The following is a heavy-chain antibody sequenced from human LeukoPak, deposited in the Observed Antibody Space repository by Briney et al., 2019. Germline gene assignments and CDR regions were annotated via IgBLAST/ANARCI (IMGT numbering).Heavy chain of an antibody. CDR1: GFSFRNYA. D-gene: IGHD2-15*01. CDR3: ARNVVVGDTDYFDY. V-gene: IGHV3-64*02. Sequence: GGSLRLSCVASGFSFRNYAIHWVRQAPGKGLEYVSVINTDGRITYYADSVKGRFTISRDNSKNTLSLQMNSLRGEDTAIYYCARNVVVGDTDYFDYWGQGTLVTVSS. J-gene: IGHJ4*02. CDR2: INTDGRIT.